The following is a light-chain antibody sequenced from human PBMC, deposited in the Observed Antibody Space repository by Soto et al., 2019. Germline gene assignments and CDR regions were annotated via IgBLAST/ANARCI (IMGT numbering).Light chain of an antibody. CDR2: AAS. Sequence: AIRMTHSPSSFSASTLDRVRITFRAIQVISSYLAWYQQKPGKAPKLLIYAASTLQSGVPSRFSGSGSGTDFTLTISCLQSEDFATYYCQQYYSYPWTFGQGTKVDIK. CDR1: QVISSY. J-gene: IGKJ1*01. CDR3: QQYYSYPWT. V-gene: IGKV1-8*01.